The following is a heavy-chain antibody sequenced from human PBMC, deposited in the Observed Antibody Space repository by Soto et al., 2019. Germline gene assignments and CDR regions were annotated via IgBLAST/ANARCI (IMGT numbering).Heavy chain of an antibody. CDR2: IRDKARGYTT. CDR3: TILPAYCRGDCHSFAFDI. J-gene: IGHJ3*02. D-gene: IGHD2-21*02. Sequence: SLRLTRSNFCVSLSNHFMEWVRQAPGKGPEWVGRIRDKARGYTTDYAASVKGRFTISRDDSKNSLYLQINSLKPEDTALYYCTILPAYCRGDCHSFAFDIWGQGTMVTVSS. V-gene: IGHV3-72*01. CDR1: CVSLSNHF.